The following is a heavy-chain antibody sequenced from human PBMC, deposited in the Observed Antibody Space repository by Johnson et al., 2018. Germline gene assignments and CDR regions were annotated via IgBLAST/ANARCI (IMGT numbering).Heavy chain of an antibody. D-gene: IGHD2-21*01. CDR2: ISNDGDNK. Sequence: QVQLVQSGGGVVQPGRSLRLSCAASGFTFSDYGMHWVRQAPGKGLEWVAFISNDGDNKYYADSVKGRFTISRDNSKNTLYLQRNRLSAEDPAVFYCAKDGPLSFLQGRCFYVDSWGQGTLVTVSS. CDR1: GFTFSDYG. CDR3: AKDGPLSFLQGRCFYVDS. J-gene: IGHJ4*02. V-gene: IGHV3-30*18.